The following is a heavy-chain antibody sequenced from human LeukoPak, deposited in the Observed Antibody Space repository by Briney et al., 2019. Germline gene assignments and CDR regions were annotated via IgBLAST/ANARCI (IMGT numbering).Heavy chain of an antibody. V-gene: IGHV3-7*01. CDR3: ARDPEEWEIPPNY. D-gene: IGHD1-26*01. CDR2: INQDGSEE. Sequence: GGSLRLSCAASGFTFSTSWMTWVRQAPGKGLEWVANINQDGSEEKYVDSVKGRFTIFRDNARNSVYLQMNRLRVDDTAVYYCARDPEEWEIPPNYWGQGTLVSVSS. CDR1: GFTFSTSW. J-gene: IGHJ4*02.